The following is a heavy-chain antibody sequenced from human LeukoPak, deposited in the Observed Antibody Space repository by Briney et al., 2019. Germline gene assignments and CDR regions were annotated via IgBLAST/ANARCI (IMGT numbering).Heavy chain of an antibody. CDR1: GFTFSSYE. V-gene: IGHV3-48*03. J-gene: IGHJ6*03. Sequence: GGSLRLSCAASGFTFSSYEMNWVRQAPGKGLEWVSYISSSGSTIYYADSVKGRFTISRDNAKNSLYLQMNSLRAEDTAVYYCAKDLGSSGWYGDPYYYYYMDVWVKGTTVTISS. CDR2: ISSSGSTI. D-gene: IGHD6-19*01. CDR3: AKDLGSSGWYGDPYYYYYMDV.